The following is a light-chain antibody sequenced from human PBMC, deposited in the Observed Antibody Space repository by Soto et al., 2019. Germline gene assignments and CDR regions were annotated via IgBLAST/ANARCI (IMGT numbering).Light chain of an antibody. Sequence: EIVMTQSPATLSVSPGERATLSCRASQSVSSNLAWHQQKPGQAPRLLIYGASTRATGIAARFSGSGSGTEFTLTISSLQSEDFAVYYGQQYKNWPRTFGQGTKVEIK. CDR3: QQYKNWPRT. CDR2: GAS. CDR1: QSVSSN. J-gene: IGKJ1*01. V-gene: IGKV3-15*01.